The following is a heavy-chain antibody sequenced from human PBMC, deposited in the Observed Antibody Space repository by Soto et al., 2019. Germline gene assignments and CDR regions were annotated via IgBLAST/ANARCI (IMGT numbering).Heavy chain of an antibody. D-gene: IGHD3-3*01. V-gene: IGHV1-8*01. CDR1: GYTFTSYD. J-gene: IGHJ4*02. Sequence: ASVKVSCKASGYTFTSYDINWVRQATGQGLEWMGWINPNSGNTGYAQKFQGRVTMTRNTSVSTAYMELSSLRSEDTDVYYCAREAEWRFDYWGQGTLVTVSS. CDR2: INPNSGNT. CDR3: AREAEWRFDY.